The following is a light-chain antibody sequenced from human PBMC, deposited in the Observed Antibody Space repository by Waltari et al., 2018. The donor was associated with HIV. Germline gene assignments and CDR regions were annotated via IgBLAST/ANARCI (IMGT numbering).Light chain of an antibody. CDR1: SSNIGAGYE. J-gene: IGLJ2*01. CDR3: QSYDSSLSGVL. V-gene: IGLV1-40*01. Sequence: QSVLTQPPSVSGAPGQRVTISCTGSSSNIGAGYEVHWYQQLPGKGPKLLIYDINNRPSGVPDRFSGSKSGTSASLAITGLQAEDEADYYCQSYDSSLSGVLFGGGTKLTVL. CDR2: DIN.